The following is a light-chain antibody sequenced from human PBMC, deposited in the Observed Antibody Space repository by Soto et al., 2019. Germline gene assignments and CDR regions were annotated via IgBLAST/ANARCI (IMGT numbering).Light chain of an antibody. CDR1: QGISSA. V-gene: IGKV1-13*02. Sequence: AIQLTQSPSSLSASVGDRVTITCRASQGISSALAWYQHKPGRAPRLLIYDASSLQSRVSSRFSGSGSGTDFTLTISSLQPEDFATYYCQRFQSYALTFGGGTKLEIK. CDR2: DAS. J-gene: IGKJ4*01. CDR3: QRFQSYALT.